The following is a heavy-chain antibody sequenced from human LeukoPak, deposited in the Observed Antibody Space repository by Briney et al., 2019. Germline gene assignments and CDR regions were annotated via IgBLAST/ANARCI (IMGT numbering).Heavy chain of an antibody. J-gene: IGHJ4*02. Sequence: SVKVSCKASGGTFSSYAISWVRQAPGQGLEWMGGIIPIFGTANYAQKFQGRVTITADKSTSTAYMELSSLGSEYTAVYYCARVRELWSAVVSYYFDYWGQGTLVTVSS. CDR3: ARVRELWSAVVSYYFDY. CDR2: IIPIFGTA. D-gene: IGHD5-18*01. V-gene: IGHV1-69*06. CDR1: GGTFSSYA.